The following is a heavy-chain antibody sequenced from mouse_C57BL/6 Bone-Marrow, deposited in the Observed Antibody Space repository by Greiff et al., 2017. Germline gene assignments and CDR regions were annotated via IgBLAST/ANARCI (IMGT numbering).Heavy chain of an antibody. D-gene: IGHD2-5*01. CDR3: AREGTYSNYEREMDY. J-gene: IGHJ4*01. V-gene: IGHV1-81*01. CDR1: GYTFTSYG. Sequence: QVQLQQSGAELARPGASVKLSCKASGYTFTSYGISWVKQRTGQGLEWIGEIYPRSGNTYYNEKFKGKATLTADKSSSTAYMELRSLTSEDSAVYFCAREGTYSNYEREMDYWGQGTSVTVSS. CDR2: IYPRSGNT.